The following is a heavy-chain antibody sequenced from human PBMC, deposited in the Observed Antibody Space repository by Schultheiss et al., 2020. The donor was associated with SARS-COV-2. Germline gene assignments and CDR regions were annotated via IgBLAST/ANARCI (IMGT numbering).Heavy chain of an antibody. CDR3: AREGRNYYYGMDV. J-gene: IGHJ6*02. D-gene: IGHD1-26*01. V-gene: IGHV3-33*08. CDR1: GFTFSSYA. CDR2: IWYDGSNK. Sequence: GGSLRLSCSASGFTFSSYAMHWVRQAPGKGLEWVAVIWYDGSNKYYADSVKGRFTISRDNSKSTLYLQMNSLRAEDTAVYYCAREGRNYYYGMDVWGQGTTVTVSS.